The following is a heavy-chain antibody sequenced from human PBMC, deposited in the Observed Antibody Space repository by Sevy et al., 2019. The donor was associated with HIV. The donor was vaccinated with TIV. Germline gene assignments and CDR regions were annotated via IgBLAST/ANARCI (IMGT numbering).Heavy chain of an antibody. Sequence: GGSLRLSCAASGFTFSSYAMSWVRQAPGKGLEWVSAISGSGGSTYYADPVKGRFTISRDNSKNTLYLQMNSLRAEDTAVYYCARDGASSGSPYYYYYGMDVWGQGTTVTVSS. CDR3: ARDGASSGSPYYYYYGMDV. D-gene: IGHD3-10*01. CDR2: ISGSGGST. J-gene: IGHJ6*02. CDR1: GFTFSSYA. V-gene: IGHV3-23*01.